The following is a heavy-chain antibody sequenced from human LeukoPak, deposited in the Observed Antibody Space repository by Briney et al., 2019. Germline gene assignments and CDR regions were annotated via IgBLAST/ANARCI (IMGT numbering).Heavy chain of an antibody. CDR2: IYYSGST. CDR1: GGSISSYY. V-gene: IGHV4-59*01. CDR3: ARSKDILTGYCFDY. Sequence: PSETLSLACTVSGGSISSYYWSWIRQPPGKGLEWIGYIYYSGSTNYNPSLKSRVTISVDTSKNQFSLKLSSVTAADTAVYYCARSKDILTGYCFDYWGQGTLVTVSS. J-gene: IGHJ4*02. D-gene: IGHD3-9*01.